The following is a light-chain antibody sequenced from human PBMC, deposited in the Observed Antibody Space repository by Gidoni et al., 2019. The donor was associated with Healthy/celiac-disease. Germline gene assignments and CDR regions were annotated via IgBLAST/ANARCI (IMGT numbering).Light chain of an antibody. Sequence: QSALTQPASVSGSPGQSITISCTGTSSDVGGYNYVSWYQQHPGKATKLMIYEVSKRPSGVSNRFSGSKSGNTASLTISGIQAEDEADYYCSSYTSSSSGVFGGGTKLTVL. V-gene: IGLV2-14*01. J-gene: IGLJ3*02. CDR3: SSYTSSSSGV. CDR2: EVS. CDR1: SSDVGGYNY.